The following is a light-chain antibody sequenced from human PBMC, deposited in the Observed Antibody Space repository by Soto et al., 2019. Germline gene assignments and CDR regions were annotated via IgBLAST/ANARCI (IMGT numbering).Light chain of an antibody. Sequence: DIQMTHSPSSLSASVGDIVTITCRASQSISTYLNWYQQKPGKAPKFLIYAASTLQSGVPSRFSGTGSGTYFTLTISSLQPEDVATYYCQKYNSAPPTFGQGTRWIS. CDR2: AAS. CDR3: QKYNSAPPT. J-gene: IGKJ1*01. CDR1: QSISTY. V-gene: IGKV1-39*01.